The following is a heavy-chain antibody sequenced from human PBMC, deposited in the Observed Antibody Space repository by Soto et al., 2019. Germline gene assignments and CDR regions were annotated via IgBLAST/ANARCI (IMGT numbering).Heavy chain of an antibody. CDR1: GGTFSSYA. D-gene: IGHD3-9*01. Sequence: SVKVSCKASGGTFSSYAISWVRQAPGQGLEWMGGIIPIFSTANYAQKFQGRVTITADESTSTAYMELSSLRSEDTAVYCCARASQYGIVTGPPDYWGQGSLVTVAS. J-gene: IGHJ4*02. V-gene: IGHV1-69*13. CDR2: IIPIFSTA. CDR3: ARASQYGIVTGPPDY.